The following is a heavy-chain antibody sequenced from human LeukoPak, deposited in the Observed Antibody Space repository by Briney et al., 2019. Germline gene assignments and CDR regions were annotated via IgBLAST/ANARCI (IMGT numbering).Heavy chain of an antibody. V-gene: IGHV4-34*01. D-gene: IGHD2-15*01. CDR3: ARVTPYCSGGSCYPGWFDP. Sequence: SETLSLTCAVYGGSFSGYYWSWIRQPPGKGPEWIGEINHSGSTNYNPSLKSRVTISVDTSKNQFSLKLSSVTAADTAVYYCARVTPYCSGGSCYPGWFDPWGQGTLVTVSS. J-gene: IGHJ5*02. CDR2: INHSGST. CDR1: GGSFSGYY.